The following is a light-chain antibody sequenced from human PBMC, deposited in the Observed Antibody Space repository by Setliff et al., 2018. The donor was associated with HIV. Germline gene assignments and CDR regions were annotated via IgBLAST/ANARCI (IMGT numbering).Light chain of an antibody. J-gene: IGLJ1*01. V-gene: IGLV2-14*03. Sequence: QSVLAQPVSVSGSPGQSITISCTGTSSDVGGYNFVSWYQQHPGKAPKLMIYDVSNRPSGVSNRFSGSKSGNTASLTISGLQAEDEADYYCSSYTNTTIYVFGTGTKVTVL. CDR1: SSDVGGYNF. CDR3: SSYTNTTIYV. CDR2: DVS.